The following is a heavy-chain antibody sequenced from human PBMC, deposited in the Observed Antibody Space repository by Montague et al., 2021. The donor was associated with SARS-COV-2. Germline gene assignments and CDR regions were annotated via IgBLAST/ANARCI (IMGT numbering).Heavy chain of an antibody. V-gene: IGHV4-34*01. CDR2: INHSGST. Sequence: SETLSLTCAVYGGSFSGYYWSWIRQPPGKGLERIGEINHSGSTNYNPSLKSRVTISVDTSKNQFSLKLSSVTAADTAVYYCARVRYYGSGTSLGMDVWGQGTTATVSS. CDR1: GGSFSGYY. CDR3: ARVRYYGSGTSLGMDV. J-gene: IGHJ6*02. D-gene: IGHD3-10*01.